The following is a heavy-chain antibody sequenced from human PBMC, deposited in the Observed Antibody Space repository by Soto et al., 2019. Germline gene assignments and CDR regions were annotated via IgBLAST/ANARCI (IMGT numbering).Heavy chain of an antibody. CDR1: GGSISSYY. J-gene: IGHJ4*02. D-gene: IGHD3-3*01. CDR2: IYTSWST. CDR3: ARTGNLWSGYSDQLDY. V-gene: IGHV4-4*07. Sequence: PSETLSLTCTVSGGSISSYYWSWIRQPAGKGLEWIGRIYTSWSTNYNPSLKSRFTMSIDTSKNQFSLKLSSVTAADTAVYYCARTGNLWSGYSDQLDYWGQGTLVTVSS.